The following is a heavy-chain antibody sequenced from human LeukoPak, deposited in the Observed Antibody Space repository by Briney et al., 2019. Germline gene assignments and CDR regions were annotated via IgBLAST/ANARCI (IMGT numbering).Heavy chain of an antibody. CDR2: IYYSGST. CDR1: GGSISSGGYY. V-gene: IGHV4-31*03. D-gene: IGHD5-12*01. CDR3: ARGYSGYDWLRLGLPVATKYYFDY. J-gene: IGHJ4*02. Sequence: PSETLSLTCTVSGGSISSGGYYWSWIRQHPGKGLEWIGYIYYSGSTYYNPSLKSRVTISVDTSKNQFSLKLSSVTAADKAVYYCARGYSGYDWLRLGLPVATKYYFDYWGQGTLVTVSS.